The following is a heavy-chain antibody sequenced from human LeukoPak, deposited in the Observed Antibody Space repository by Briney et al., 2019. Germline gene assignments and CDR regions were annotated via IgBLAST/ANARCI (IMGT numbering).Heavy chain of an antibody. CDR2: ISSGGSYI. D-gene: IGHD6-19*01. Sequence: PGGSLRLSCAASGFTFSSYTMNWVRQAPGKGLEWVSSISSGGSYIYYADSVKGRFTISRDNAKNSLYLQMNSLRAEDTAVYYCARDAVGSSGWYEEYYWGQGTLVTVSS. CDR1: GFTFSSYT. CDR3: ARDAVGSSGWYEEYY. V-gene: IGHV3-21*01. J-gene: IGHJ4*02.